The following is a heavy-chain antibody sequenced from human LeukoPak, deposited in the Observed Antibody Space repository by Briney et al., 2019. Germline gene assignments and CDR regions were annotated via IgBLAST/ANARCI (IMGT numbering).Heavy chain of an antibody. CDR3: ARAAVDTPATFDY. Sequence: GGSLRLSCATSGFTFSNYALHWVRQAPGRGLEWVAVISFDGSHKLYADSVKGRFTISRDSSKNTLSLLMSSLRVEDTAVFYCARAAVDTPATFDYWGQGTLVTVSS. D-gene: IGHD6-13*01. CDR1: GFTFSNYA. CDR2: ISFDGSHK. V-gene: IGHV3-30-3*01. J-gene: IGHJ4*02.